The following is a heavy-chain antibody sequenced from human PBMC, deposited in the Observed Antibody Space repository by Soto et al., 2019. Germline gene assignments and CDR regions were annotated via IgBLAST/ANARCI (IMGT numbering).Heavy chain of an antibody. CDR3: ATFRVRGGPLRCED. J-gene: IGHJ4*01. CDR1: GGLISKYS. Sequence: QVQLVQSGAEVRKPGSSVKVSCKTSGGLISKYSFNWVRQAPGQGLEWMGGVLPISGSTDYAQRFQGRLTTTADRSTSTVDMELSRLRSDDTANYYCATFRVRGGPLRCEDGGQGTLISVSS. D-gene: IGHD5-12*01. V-gene: IGHV1-69*06. CDR2: VLPISGST.